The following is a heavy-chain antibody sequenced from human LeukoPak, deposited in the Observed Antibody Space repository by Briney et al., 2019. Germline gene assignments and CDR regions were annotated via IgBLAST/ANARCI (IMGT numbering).Heavy chain of an antibody. Sequence: SETLSLTCTVSGGSISSYYWSWIRQPPGQGLEWIAYIHSSGYTNYNPSLKSRVTISVDTSKNQFSLKVTSVTAADTAVYYCAKRQGPNSGSYDYFDPWGQGTLVTISS. J-gene: IGHJ5*02. CDR2: IHSSGYT. CDR1: GGSISSYY. D-gene: IGHD1-26*01. V-gene: IGHV4-4*09. CDR3: AKRQGPNSGSYDYFDP.